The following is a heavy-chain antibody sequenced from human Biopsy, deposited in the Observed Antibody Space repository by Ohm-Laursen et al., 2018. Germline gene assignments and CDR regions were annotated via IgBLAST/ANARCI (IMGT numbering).Heavy chain of an antibody. CDR2: IYSSGRT. J-gene: IGHJ4*02. CDR3: ARHDRSGYWGLDY. V-gene: IGHV4-4*08. D-gene: IGHD3-22*01. CDR1: GGSLNNHY. Sequence: GTLSLTCSVSGGSLNNHYWSWIRQSPGKGLEWLAYIYSSGRTNYNPSLKSRIIVSVDTSKNQLSLKDTSVTATDTAMYYCARHDRSGYWGLDYWGQGALVTVSA.